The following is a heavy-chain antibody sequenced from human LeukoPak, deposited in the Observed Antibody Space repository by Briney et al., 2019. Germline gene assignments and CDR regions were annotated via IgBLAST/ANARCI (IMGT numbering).Heavy chain of an antibody. CDR1: GFTFSNYW. CDR3: ARGGSYPGC. D-gene: IGHD1-26*01. J-gene: IGHJ4*02. CDR2: IKQDGSEE. Sequence: QTGGSLRLSCAASGFTFSNYWMRWVRQAPGKGLEWVAKIKQDGSEEYYVDSVKGRFTISRDNAKNSLFLQMNSLRVEDTAIYYCARGGSYPGCWGQGTLVTVSS. V-gene: IGHV3-7*03.